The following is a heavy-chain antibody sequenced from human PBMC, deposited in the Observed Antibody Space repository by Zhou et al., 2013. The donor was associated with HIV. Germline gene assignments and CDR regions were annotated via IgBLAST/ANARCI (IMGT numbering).Heavy chain of an antibody. CDR3: ARGRGHRSGYYDG. D-gene: IGHD3-16*01. CDR2: IIPILNIA. J-gene: IGHJ3*01. V-gene: IGHV1-69*04. CDR1: GDTFNNYA. Sequence: QVQLVQSGAEVKKSGSSVKVSCKASGDTFNNYAINWVRQAPGQGLEWMGRIIPILNIANYAQKFQGRVTMTRDTSTSTVYMELSSLRFEDTAVYYCARGRGHRSGYYDGWGQGDNGHRLF.